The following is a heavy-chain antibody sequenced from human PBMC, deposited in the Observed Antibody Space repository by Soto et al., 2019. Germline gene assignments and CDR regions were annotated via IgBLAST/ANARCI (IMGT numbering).Heavy chain of an antibody. Sequence: QVQFVQSGAEVKKPGASVKVSCKASGYTFTSYAIHWVRQAPGQRLEWMRWINACNGNTKYSQKCQGRVTITRDTSASTAYMELSSLISEDTAVYYCASSIGWSVDWFDPWGQGTLVTVSS. J-gene: IGHJ5*02. CDR2: INACNGNT. D-gene: IGHD6-19*01. V-gene: IGHV1-3*01. CDR3: ASSIGWSVDWFDP. CDR1: GYTFTSYA.